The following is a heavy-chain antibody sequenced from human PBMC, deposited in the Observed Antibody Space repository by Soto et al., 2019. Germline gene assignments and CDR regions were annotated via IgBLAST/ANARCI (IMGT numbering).Heavy chain of an antibody. CDR1: GYTFTSYD. J-gene: IGHJ6*02. CDR3: ARYCTKPHPGAAAYYYYGMDV. Sequence: ASVKVSCKASGYTFTSYDINWVRQATGQGLEWMGWMNPNSGNTGYAQKFQGRVTMTRNTSISTAYMELSSLRSEDTAVYYCARYCTKPHPGAAAYYYYGMDVWGQGTTVTVS. CDR2: MNPNSGNT. D-gene: IGHD2-8*01. V-gene: IGHV1-8*01.